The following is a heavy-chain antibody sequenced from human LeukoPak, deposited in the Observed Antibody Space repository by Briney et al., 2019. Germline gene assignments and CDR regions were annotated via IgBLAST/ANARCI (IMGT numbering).Heavy chain of an antibody. CDR1: GGSLSVYY. V-gene: IGHV4-34*01. CDR2: INHSGST. Sequence: SETLSLTCAVYGGSLSVYYWSWIRQPPRKGLEWIGEINHSGSTNYNPSLNSRVTISVDTSKNQFSLKLSSVTAADTAVYYCARTTVTKYYFDYWGQGTLVTVSS. J-gene: IGHJ4*02. CDR3: ARTTVTKYYFDY. D-gene: IGHD4-17*01.